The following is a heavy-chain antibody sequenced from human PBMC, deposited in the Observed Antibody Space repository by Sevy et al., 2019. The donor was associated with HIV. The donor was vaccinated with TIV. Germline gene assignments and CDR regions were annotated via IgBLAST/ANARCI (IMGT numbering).Heavy chain of an antibody. V-gene: IGHV3-30*04. J-gene: IGHJ4*02. D-gene: IGHD2-2*01. CDR3: ARDRSTSWIYYYFDY. CDR2: ISYDGSNK. Sequence: GGSLRLSCAASEFTFSSYAMHWVRQAPGKGLEWVAVISYDGSNKYYADSVKGRFTISRDNSKNTLYLQMNSLTAEDTAVYYCARDRSTSWIYYYFDYWGQGTLVTVSS. CDR1: EFTFSSYA.